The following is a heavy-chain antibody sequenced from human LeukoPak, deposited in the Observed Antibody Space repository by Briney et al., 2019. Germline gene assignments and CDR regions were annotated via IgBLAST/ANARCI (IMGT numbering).Heavy chain of an antibody. D-gene: IGHD6-13*01. CDR2: ISSSSSYI. Sequence: GGSLRLSCAASGFTFSSYSMNWVRQAPGKGLEWVSSISSSSSYIYYADSAKGRFTISRDNAKNSLYLQMNSLRAEDTAVYYCAREIAAAGTIFDYWGQGTLVTVSS. CDR1: GFTFSSYS. J-gene: IGHJ4*02. CDR3: AREIAAAGTIFDY. V-gene: IGHV3-21*01.